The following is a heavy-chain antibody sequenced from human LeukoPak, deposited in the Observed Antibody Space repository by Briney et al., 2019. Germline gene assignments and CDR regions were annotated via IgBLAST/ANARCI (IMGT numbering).Heavy chain of an antibody. D-gene: IGHD3-16*01. V-gene: IGHV4-30-4*07. J-gene: IGHJ6*03. CDR2: VYYSGNT. CDR3: AKLGSFYYYMDV. Sequence: PSETLSLTCAVSGGSINNDDYAWSWIRQPPGKGLEWIGYVYYSGNTYYNPSLKSRVTISVDTSKNQFSLKLTSVTAADTAVYYCAKLGSFYYYMDVWGKGTTVTVSS. CDR1: GGSINNDDYA.